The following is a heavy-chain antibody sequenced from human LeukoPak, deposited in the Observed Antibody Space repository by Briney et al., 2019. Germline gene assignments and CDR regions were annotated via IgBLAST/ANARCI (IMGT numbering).Heavy chain of an antibody. Sequence: PGGSLRLSCAASGFTFSSYAMSWVRQAPGKGLVWVSRINSDGSSTSYADSVKGRFTISRDNAKNTLYLQMNSLRAEDTAVYYCTTYYYDSSGSDPFDYWGQGTLVTVSS. CDR3: TTYYYDSSGSDPFDY. CDR2: INSDGSST. CDR1: GFTFSSYA. J-gene: IGHJ4*02. D-gene: IGHD3-22*01. V-gene: IGHV3-74*01.